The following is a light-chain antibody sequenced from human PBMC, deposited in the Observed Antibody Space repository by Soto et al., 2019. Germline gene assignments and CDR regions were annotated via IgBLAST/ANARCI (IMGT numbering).Light chain of an antibody. CDR1: SSNIGTNT. J-gene: IGLJ1*01. V-gene: IGLV1-44*01. Sequence: QSVLTQSPSTSGTPGQKVTISCSGSSSNIGTNTVNWYQQLPGTAPKLLIYSNNQRPSGVPDRFSGSKSGTSGSLAIIGLPSTDVAVYYLAAWDDRLSGCVFGTGTKVTVL. CDR3: AAWDDRLSGCV. CDR2: SNN.